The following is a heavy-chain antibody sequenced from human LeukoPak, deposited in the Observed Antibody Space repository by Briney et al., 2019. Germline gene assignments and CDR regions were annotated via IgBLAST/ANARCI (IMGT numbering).Heavy chain of an antibody. V-gene: IGHV4-59*08. CDR1: GGSISSYY. D-gene: IGHD2-2*01. Sequence: TSETLSLTCTVSGGSISSYYWSWIRQPPGKGLEWIGYIYYSGSTNYNPSLKSRVTISVDTSKNQFSLKLSSVTAADTAVYYCARGVVVPAAIPLFAFDIWGQGTMVTVSS. CDR3: ARGVVVPAAIPLFAFDI. J-gene: IGHJ3*02. CDR2: IYYSGST.